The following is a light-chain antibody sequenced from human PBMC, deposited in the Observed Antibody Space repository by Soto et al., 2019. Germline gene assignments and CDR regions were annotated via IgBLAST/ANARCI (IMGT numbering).Light chain of an antibody. V-gene: IGKV3-11*01. CDR1: QSVSSY. CDR3: QQYNNWSSIT. Sequence: EIVLTQSPATLSLSPGERATLSCRASQSVSSYLAWYQQKPGQAPRLLIYDASNRATGIPARFSGSGSGTEFTLTISSLQSEDFAVYYCQQYNNWSSITFGQGTRLEIK. CDR2: DAS. J-gene: IGKJ5*01.